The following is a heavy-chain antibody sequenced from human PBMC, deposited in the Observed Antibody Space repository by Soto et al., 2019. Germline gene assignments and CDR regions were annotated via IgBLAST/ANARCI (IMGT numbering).Heavy chain of an antibody. Sequence: EVQLVESGGGLVQPGGSLRLSCAASGFTFSNYAMHWVRQAPGKGLEYVSAISGNGGSTYYGNSVKGRFTISRDNSKNTLYLQMGSLRAEDMAVYYCARWHYYDSSGYGMDVWGQGTTVTVSS. D-gene: IGHD3-22*01. CDR1: GFTFSNYA. J-gene: IGHJ6*02. V-gene: IGHV3-64*01. CDR3: ARWHYYDSSGYGMDV. CDR2: ISGNGGST.